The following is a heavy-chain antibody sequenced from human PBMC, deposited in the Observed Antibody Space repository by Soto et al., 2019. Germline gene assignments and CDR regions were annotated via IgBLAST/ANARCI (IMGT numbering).Heavy chain of an antibody. CDR1: GGTFSSYA. J-gene: IGHJ5*02. CDR3: ARGGAMTVATINNWFDP. Sequence: QVQLVQSGAEVKKPGSSVKVSCKASGGTFSSYAISWVRQAPGQGLEWMGGIIPIFGTANYAQKFQGRVTITADESTRTAYMELSSLRSEDTAVYYCARGGAMTVATINNWFDPWGQGTLVTVSS. V-gene: IGHV1-69*01. D-gene: IGHD5-12*01. CDR2: IIPIFGTA.